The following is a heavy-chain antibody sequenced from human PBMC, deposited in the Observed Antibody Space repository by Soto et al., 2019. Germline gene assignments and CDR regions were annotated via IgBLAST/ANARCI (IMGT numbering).Heavy chain of an antibody. V-gene: IGHV4-59*08. D-gene: IGHD6-13*01. J-gene: IGHJ4*02. CDR3: ARHVRYSRWYQDC. CDR1: GGSINNYH. CDR2: IHYTGST. Sequence: PSETLSLTCTVSGGSINNYHWSWIRQPPGKGLEWIGYIHYTGSTNYNASLESRVTMSVDTSKNQFSLKLISVTTADTAVYYCARHVRYSRWYQDCWGQGTLVTVSS.